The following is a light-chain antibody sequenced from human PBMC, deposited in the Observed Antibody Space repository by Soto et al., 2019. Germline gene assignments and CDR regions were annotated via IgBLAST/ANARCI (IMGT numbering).Light chain of an antibody. CDR1: QGVSSN. CDR3: QQYNNWPRT. CDR2: GAS. Sequence: EIVVTQSPATLSVSLGERATLSCRASQGVSSNLAWYQQKPGQAPRLLIYGASTRATGITARFSGSGSGTEFTLTISSLQSEDFAVYYCQQYNNWPRTFGQGTKVEIK. V-gene: IGKV3-15*01. J-gene: IGKJ1*01.